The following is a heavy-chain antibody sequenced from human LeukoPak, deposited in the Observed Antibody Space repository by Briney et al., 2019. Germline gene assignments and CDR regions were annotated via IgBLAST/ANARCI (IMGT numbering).Heavy chain of an antibody. J-gene: IGHJ4*02. Sequence: GASVKVSCKASGGIFSSYAISWVRQAPGQGLEWMGGIIPIFGTANYAQKFQGRVTITTDESTSTAYMELSSLRSEDTAVYYCARDMTTVTTFDYWGQGTLVTVSS. CDR1: GGIFSSYA. CDR2: IIPIFGTA. CDR3: ARDMTTVTTFDY. V-gene: IGHV1-69*05. D-gene: IGHD4-17*01.